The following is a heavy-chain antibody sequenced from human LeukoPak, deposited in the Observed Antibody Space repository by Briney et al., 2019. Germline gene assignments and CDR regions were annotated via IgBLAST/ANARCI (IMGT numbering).Heavy chain of an antibody. CDR2: IYSGGST. CDR1: AFTVSSNY. D-gene: IGHD2-15*01. J-gene: IGHJ6*03. CDR3: AGRSSEYYYYYYMDV. V-gene: IGHV3-53*01. Sequence: GGSLRLSCAASAFTVSSNYMSWVRQAPGKGLEWVSVIYSGGSTYYADSVKGRFTISRDNSKNTLYLQMNSLRAEDTAVYYCAGRSSEYYYYYYMDVWGKGTTVTVSS.